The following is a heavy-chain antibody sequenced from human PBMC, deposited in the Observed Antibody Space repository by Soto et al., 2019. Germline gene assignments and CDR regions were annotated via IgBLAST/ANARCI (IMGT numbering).Heavy chain of an antibody. CDR2: ISGSGGST. Sequence: GGSLRLSCAASGFTFSSYAMSWDRQAPGKGLEWVSAISGSGGSTYYADSVKGRFTITRDNSKNTLYLQMNSLRAEDTAVYYCAKESILTGYYVGYFDYWGQGTLVTVSS. V-gene: IGHV3-23*01. CDR1: GFTFSSYA. J-gene: IGHJ4*02. CDR3: AKESILTGYYVGYFDY. D-gene: IGHD3-9*01.